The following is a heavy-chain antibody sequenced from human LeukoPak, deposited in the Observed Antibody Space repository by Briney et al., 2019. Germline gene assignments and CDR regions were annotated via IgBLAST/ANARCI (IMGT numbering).Heavy chain of an antibody. CDR3: ARDTDYGFLY. D-gene: IGHD4-17*01. V-gene: IGHV4-30-4*08. CDR1: GGSISSGDYY. J-gene: IGHJ4*02. Sequence: SQTLSLTCTVSGGSISSGDYYWSWIRHPPGKGLEWIGYIYYSGSTYYNPSLKSRVTISVDTSRNQFSLKLSSVTAADTAVYYCARDTDYGFLYWGQGTLVTVSS. CDR2: IYYSGST.